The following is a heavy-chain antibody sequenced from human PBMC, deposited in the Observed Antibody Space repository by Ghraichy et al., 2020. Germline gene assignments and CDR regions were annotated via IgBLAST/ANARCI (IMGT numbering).Heavy chain of an antibody. Sequence: ETLSLTCAVYGGSFSGYYWSWIRQPPGKGLEWIGEINHSGSTNYNPSLKSRVTISVDTSKNQFSLKLSSVTAADTAVYYCARRGLHISYYYDSSGYLDYWGQGTLVTVSS. CDR3: ARRGLHISYYYDSSGYLDY. V-gene: IGHV4-34*01. D-gene: IGHD3-22*01. J-gene: IGHJ4*02. CDR2: INHSGST. CDR1: GGSFSGYY.